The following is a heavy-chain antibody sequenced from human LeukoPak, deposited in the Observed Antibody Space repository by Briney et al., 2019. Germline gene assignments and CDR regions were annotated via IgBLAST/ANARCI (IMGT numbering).Heavy chain of an antibody. CDR1: GGTFSSYA. CDR2: IIPIFGTA. D-gene: IGHD2-2*01. CDR3: AECSSTSCYFGNILNMALDI. Sequence: SVKVSCKASGGTFSSYAISWVRQAPGQGLEWMGGIIPIFGTANYAQKFQGRVTIIADESTSTAYMELSSLRSEDTAVYYCAECSSTSCYFGNILNMALDIWGQGTMVTVSS. V-gene: IGHV1-69*13. J-gene: IGHJ3*02.